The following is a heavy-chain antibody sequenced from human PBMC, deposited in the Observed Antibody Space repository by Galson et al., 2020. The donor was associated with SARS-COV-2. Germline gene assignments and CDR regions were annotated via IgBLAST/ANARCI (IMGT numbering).Heavy chain of an antibody. Sequence: SETLSITCAISGDSVSSLSATWNWIRQSPSRGLEWLGRTYHRSQWYTDYAVSVESRIIISADTSKNQFSLHLNSVTPEDTAVYYCASAQGIAAVLDYWGQGTVVTVSS. V-gene: IGHV6-1*01. CDR1: GDSVSSLSAT. CDR2: TYHRSQWYT. J-gene: IGHJ4*02. CDR3: ASAQGIAAVLDY. D-gene: IGHD6-13*01.